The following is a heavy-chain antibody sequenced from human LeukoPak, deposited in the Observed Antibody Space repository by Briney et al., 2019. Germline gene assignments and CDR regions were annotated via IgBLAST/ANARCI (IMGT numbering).Heavy chain of an antibody. CDR2: INPNSGGT. J-gene: IGHJ4*02. D-gene: IGHD5-18*01. CDR1: GYTFTGYY. Sequence: GASVKVSCKASGYTFTGYYMHWMRQAPGQGLEWMGRINPNSGGTNYAQKFQGRVTMTRDTSISTAYMELSRLRSDDTAVYYCARAIRGYSYGPPTLFYWGQGTLVTVSS. V-gene: IGHV1-2*06. CDR3: ARAIRGYSYGPPTLFY.